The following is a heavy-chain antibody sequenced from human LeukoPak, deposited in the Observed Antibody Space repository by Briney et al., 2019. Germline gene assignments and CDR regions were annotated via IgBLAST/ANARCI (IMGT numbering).Heavy chain of an antibody. D-gene: IGHD5-24*01. Sequence: PGGSLRLSCAASGFTFSSYSMNWVRQAPGKGLEWVSSISSSSSYIYYADSVKGRFTISRDNAKNSLYLQMNSLRAEDTAVYYCARDFAGDGPNWFDPWGQGTLVTVSS. V-gene: IGHV3-21*01. CDR1: GFTFSSYS. CDR3: ARDFAGDGPNWFDP. J-gene: IGHJ5*02. CDR2: ISSSSSYI.